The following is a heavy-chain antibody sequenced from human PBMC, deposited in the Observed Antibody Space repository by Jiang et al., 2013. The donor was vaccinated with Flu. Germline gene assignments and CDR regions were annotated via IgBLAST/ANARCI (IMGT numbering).Heavy chain of an antibody. CDR2: IYPGDSDT. Sequence: IGWVRQMPGKGLEWMGIIYPGDSDTRYSPSFQGQVTISADKSISTAYLQWSSLKASDTAMYYCARHEDYKGIAVAGIDYWGQGTLVTVSS. CDR3: ARHEDYKGIAVAGIDY. V-gene: IGHV5-51*01. D-gene: IGHD6-19*01. J-gene: IGHJ4*02.